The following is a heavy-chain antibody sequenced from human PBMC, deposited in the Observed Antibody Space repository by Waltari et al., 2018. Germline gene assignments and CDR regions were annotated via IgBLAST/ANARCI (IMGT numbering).Heavy chain of an antibody. CDR3: AKNGLASIYDAYDF. J-gene: IGHJ3*01. CDR1: GFTFYGYS. CDR2: ISASGGST. Sequence: EVQLVESGGGLVQSGGSLRLSCAASGFTFYGYSMAWVRLRPGQGLEWRSSISASGGSTYYADFVEGRFIVSRDNSNSTLYLQLNSLRVEDTALYFCAKNGLASIYDAYDFWGQGTVVTVSS. V-gene: IGHV3-23*04. D-gene: IGHD3-9*01.